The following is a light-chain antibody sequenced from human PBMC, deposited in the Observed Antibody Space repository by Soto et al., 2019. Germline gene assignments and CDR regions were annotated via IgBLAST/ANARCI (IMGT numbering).Light chain of an antibody. V-gene: IGLV2-14*03. CDR1: RNDVGTYNY. J-gene: IGLJ1*01. CDR2: DVG. CDR3: CSFYTGTVYV. Sequence: QSAMTQPASVSGSPGQSLTISCTGTRNDVGTYNYVSWYQLHPGKAPRLMIYDVGHRPSGISNRFSGSKSGNTASLSISGLQAEDEADYYCCSFYTGTVYVFGTGTKVTVL.